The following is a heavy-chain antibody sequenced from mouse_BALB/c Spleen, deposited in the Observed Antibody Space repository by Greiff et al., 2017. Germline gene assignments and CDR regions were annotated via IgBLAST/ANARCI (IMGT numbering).Heavy chain of an antibody. CDR1: GYTFTSYW. D-gene: IGHD1-2*01. CDR3: ARRDYGYDYYAMDY. Sequence: VQLQQPGAELVKPGASVKLSCKASGYTFTSYWMHWVKQRPGQGLEWIGEINPSNGRTNYNEKFKSKATLTVDKSSSTAYMQLSSLTSEDSAVYYCARRDYGYDYYAMDYWGQGTSVTVSS. V-gene: IGHV1S81*02. CDR2: INPSNGRT. J-gene: IGHJ4*01.